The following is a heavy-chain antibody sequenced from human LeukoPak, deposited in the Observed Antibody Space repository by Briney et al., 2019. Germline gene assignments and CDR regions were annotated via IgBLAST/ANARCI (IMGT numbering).Heavy chain of an antibody. CDR2: IYYSGST. J-gene: IGHJ5*02. Sequence: SETLSLTCTVSGGSISGYYWSWIRQPPGKGLEWIGYIYYSGSTNYNPSLKSRVTISLDTSKNQFSLKLSSVTAADTAVYYCARDSRVRVWFGENKDWFDPWGQGTLVTVSS. CDR1: GGSISGYY. CDR3: ARDSRVRVWFGENKDWFDP. D-gene: IGHD3-10*01. V-gene: IGHV4-59*12.